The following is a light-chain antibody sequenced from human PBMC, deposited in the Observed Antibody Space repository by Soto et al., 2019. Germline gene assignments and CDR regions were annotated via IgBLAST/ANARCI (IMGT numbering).Light chain of an antibody. J-gene: IGKJ1*01. Sequence: IQMTQSPSPLSASVGDRVTITCRASQSISTWLAWDQQKPGKAPKLLIYDASSLESGIPSRFSGSGSGTEFTLTISSLQPEDFASYYCQQYNSYSTFGQGTKVDIK. CDR3: QQYNSYST. CDR2: DAS. V-gene: IGKV1-5*01. CDR1: QSISTW.